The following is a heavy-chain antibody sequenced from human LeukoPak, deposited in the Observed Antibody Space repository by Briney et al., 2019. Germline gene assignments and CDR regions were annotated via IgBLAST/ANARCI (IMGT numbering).Heavy chain of an antibody. CDR2: INAGNGNT. J-gene: IGHJ4*02. CDR3: ARSYGDYSHFDY. D-gene: IGHD4-17*01. Sequence: GASVKVSCKASGYTFTSYTIHWVRQAPGQRLEWMGWINAGNGNTKYSQKLQGRVTITRDTSASTAYMELSSLRSEDTAMYYCARSYGDYSHFDYWGQGTLVTVS. V-gene: IGHV1-3*01. CDR1: GYTFTSYT.